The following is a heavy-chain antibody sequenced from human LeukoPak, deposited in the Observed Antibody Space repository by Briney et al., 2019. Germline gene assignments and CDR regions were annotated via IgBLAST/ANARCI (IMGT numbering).Heavy chain of an antibody. Sequence: GGSLRLSCAASGFTFSDYYMSWIRRAPGKGLEWLSYINIGGTNTHYADSVKGRFTISRDNAKKSLYLEMTNLRAEDTAVYYCATDGAGFDTWGQGVLVTVSS. CDR1: GFTFSDYY. CDR2: INIGGTNT. J-gene: IGHJ5*02. V-gene: IGHV3-11*01. CDR3: ATDGAGFDT.